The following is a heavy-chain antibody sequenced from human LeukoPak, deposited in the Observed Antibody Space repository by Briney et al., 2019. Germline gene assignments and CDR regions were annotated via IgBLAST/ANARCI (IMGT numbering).Heavy chain of an antibody. J-gene: IGHJ6*02. Sequence: GGSLRLSCAASGFTFSSYGMHWVRQAPGKGLEWVAVISYDGSHKYSADSVKGRYTISRDNSKNTLYLQMNSLRTEDTAVYFCSASRPHYGDYYGLDVWGHGTTVTVSS. CDR3: SASRPHYGDYYGLDV. CDR1: GFTFSSYG. V-gene: IGHV3-30*03. D-gene: IGHD4/OR15-4a*01. CDR2: ISYDGSHK.